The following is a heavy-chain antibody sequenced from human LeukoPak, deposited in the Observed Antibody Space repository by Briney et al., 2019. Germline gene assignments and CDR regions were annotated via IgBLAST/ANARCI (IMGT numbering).Heavy chain of an antibody. D-gene: IGHD2-2*01. J-gene: IGHJ5*02. CDR3: ARVSVVPAAMGTWFDP. CDR2: IIPIFGTA. Sequence: ASVKVSCKASGGTFSSYAISWVRQAPGQGLEWMGGIIPIFGTANYAQKSQGRVTITADESTSTAYMELSSLRSEDTAVYYCARVSVVPAAMGTWFDPWGQGTLVTVS. CDR1: GGTFSSYA. V-gene: IGHV1-69*13.